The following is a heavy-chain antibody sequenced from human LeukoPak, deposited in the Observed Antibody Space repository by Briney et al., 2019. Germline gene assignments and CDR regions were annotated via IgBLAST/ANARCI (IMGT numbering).Heavy chain of an antibody. V-gene: IGHV3-66*02. CDR1: GFTVSSNY. Sequence: PGGSLRLACAASGFTVSSNYMSWVRQAPGKGLEWVSVIYSGGSTYYAHSVKGRFTISRDNSKNTLYLQMNHLRAEDTAVYYCARDLCSYDSSGYYFFWGQGTLVTVSS. CDR2: IYSGGST. J-gene: IGHJ4*02. CDR3: ARDLCSYDSSGYYFF. D-gene: IGHD3-22*01.